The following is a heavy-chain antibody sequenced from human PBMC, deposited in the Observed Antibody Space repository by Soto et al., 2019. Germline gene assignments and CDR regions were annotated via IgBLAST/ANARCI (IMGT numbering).Heavy chain of an antibody. Sequence: SVKVSCKASGGTFSNYGVNWVRQAPGQGLEWMGGIIPIFGIANYAQKFQGRVTITADASTRTAYMELSSLRSEDTAVYYCARDGTLYDSSAYYYLYWGQGTLVTVSS. CDR1: GGTFSNYG. CDR3: ARDGTLYDSSAYYYLY. V-gene: IGHV1-69*13. CDR2: IIPIFGIA. J-gene: IGHJ4*02. D-gene: IGHD3-22*01.